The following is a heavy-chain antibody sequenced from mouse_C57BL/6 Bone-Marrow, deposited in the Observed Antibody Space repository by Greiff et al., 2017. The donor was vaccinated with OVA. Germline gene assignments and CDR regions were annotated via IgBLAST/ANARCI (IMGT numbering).Heavy chain of an antibody. CDR2: IYPGSGST. J-gene: IGHJ2*01. Sequence: QVQLQQPGAELVKPGASVKMSCKASGYTFTSYWITWVKQRPGQGLEWIGDIYPGSGSTNYNEKFKSKATLTVDTSSSTAYMQLSSLTSEDSAVYYCARWSITTVVADYWGQGTTRTVSS. V-gene: IGHV1-55*01. D-gene: IGHD1-1*01. CDR3: ARWSITTVVADY. CDR1: GYTFTSYW.